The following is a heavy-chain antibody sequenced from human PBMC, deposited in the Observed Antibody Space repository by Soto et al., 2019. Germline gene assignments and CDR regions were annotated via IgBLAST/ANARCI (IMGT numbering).Heavy chain of an antibody. CDR3: TTDPRD. V-gene: IGHV3-15*01. CDR1: GFSFKDAW. J-gene: IGHJ4*02. Sequence: EVQLVESGGGLVEPGGSRRLSCAASGFSFKDAWMSWVRQAPGKGLEWLGRVYSKNDGGTTNYAAPVKGRFTISRDDSANTLYLQMSSLKTEDTGVYYCTTDPRDWGQGTLVTVSS. CDR2: VYSKNDGGTT.